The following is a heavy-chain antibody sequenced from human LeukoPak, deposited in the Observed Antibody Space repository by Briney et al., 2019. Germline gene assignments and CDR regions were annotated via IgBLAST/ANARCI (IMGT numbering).Heavy chain of an antibody. V-gene: IGHV4-39*07. CDR1: GGSISSSSYY. CDR3: ARGLRAHDYYDSSGYYFPHYYYYMDV. D-gene: IGHD3-22*01. J-gene: IGHJ6*03. CDR2: IHYSGST. Sequence: SETLSLTCTVSGGSISSSSYYWGWIRQPPGKGLEWIGSIHYSGSTYYNPSLRSRVTISVDTSKNQFSLKLSSVTAADTAVYYCARGLRAHDYYDSSGYYFPHYYYYMDVWGKGTTVTISS.